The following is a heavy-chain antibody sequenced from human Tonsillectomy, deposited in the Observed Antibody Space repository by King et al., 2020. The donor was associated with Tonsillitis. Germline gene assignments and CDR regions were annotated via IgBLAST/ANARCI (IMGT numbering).Heavy chain of an antibody. D-gene: IGHD3-3*01. CDR3: ARPFGVVPHDAFDI. V-gene: IGHV3-48*03. Sequence: VQLVESGGGLVQPGGSLRLSCAASGFSFTSYEMNWVRQAPGKGLEWISYISWSGTTIYYADSVKGRFTISRDNANNSLYLQMNSLRAEDTAVYYCARPFGVVPHDAFDIWGQGTMVTVSS. CDR1: GFSFTSYE. J-gene: IGHJ3*02. CDR2: ISWSGTTI.